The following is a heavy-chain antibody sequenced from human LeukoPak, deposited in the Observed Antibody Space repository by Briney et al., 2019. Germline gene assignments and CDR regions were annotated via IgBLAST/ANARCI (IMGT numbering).Heavy chain of an antibody. CDR3: ARREMPTNSFDY. D-gene: IGHD5-24*01. V-gene: IGHV3-23*01. CDR1: GFTFSSYA. Sequence: GGSLRLSCAASGFTFSSYAMRWVRQAPGEGLEWVSGISCSGGSTYYADSVKGRFTISRDNSKNTLYLQMNSLRDEDTAIYYCARREMPTNSFDYWGQGTLVTVSS. CDR2: ISCSGGST. J-gene: IGHJ4*02.